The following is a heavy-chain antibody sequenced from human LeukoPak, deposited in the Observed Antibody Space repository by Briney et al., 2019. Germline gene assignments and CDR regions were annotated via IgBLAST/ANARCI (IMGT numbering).Heavy chain of an antibody. CDR3: ARGRSRFDP. Sequence: PSETLSLTCAVYGGSFSGYYWSWIRQPPGKGLEWIGEINHSGSTNYNPSLKSRVTISVDTSKNQFSLKLSSVTAVDTAVYYCARGRSRFDPWGQGTLVTVSS. CDR1: GGSFSGYY. CDR2: INHSGST. J-gene: IGHJ5*02. V-gene: IGHV4-34*01.